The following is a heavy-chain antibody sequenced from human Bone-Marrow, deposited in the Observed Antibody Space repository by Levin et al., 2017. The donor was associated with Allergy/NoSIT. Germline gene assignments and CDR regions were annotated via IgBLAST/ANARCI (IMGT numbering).Heavy chain of an antibody. V-gene: IGHV3-48*01. CDR1: EFTFSTHS. J-gene: IGHJ4*02. Sequence: GESLKISCEASEFTFSTHSMNWVRQAPGKGLEWVSYISSSSSTVYYADSVKGRFTISRDNAKNSLYLQMNSLRAEDTAVYYCAREATTVTRLYYFDFWGQGTLVTVSS. CDR3: AREATTVTRLYYFDF. CDR2: ISSSSSTV. D-gene: IGHD4-17*01.